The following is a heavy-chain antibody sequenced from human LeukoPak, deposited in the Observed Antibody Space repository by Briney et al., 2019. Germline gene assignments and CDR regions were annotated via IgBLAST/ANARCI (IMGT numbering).Heavy chain of an antibody. J-gene: IGHJ5*01. V-gene: IGHV3-33*01. CDR2: IWFDGTAQ. CDR1: GINLSNYG. D-gene: IGHD6-13*01. Sequence: GGSLRLSCAASGINLSNYGIHWVRQAPGKGLEWVAVIWFDGTAQYYADSVKDRFTISRDNLKNTVFLEMNSLRVEDTAVYYCARGYGSSWFYSWGQGTLVTVSS. CDR3: ARGYGSSWFYS.